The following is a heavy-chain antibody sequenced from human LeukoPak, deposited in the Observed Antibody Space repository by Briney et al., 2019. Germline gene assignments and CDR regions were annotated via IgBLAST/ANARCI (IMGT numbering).Heavy chain of an antibody. CDR3: ARERGPYYGSGLDY. CDR1: GYTFTSYD. Sequence: ASVKVSCKASGYTFTSYDINWLRQATGQGPEWMGWMNPNSGATGYAQKFQGRVTMTRSTSINTAYMELSSLRSEDTAVYYCARERGPYYGSGLDYWGQGTLVTVSS. CDR2: MNPNSGAT. V-gene: IGHV1-8*01. J-gene: IGHJ4*02. D-gene: IGHD3-10*01.